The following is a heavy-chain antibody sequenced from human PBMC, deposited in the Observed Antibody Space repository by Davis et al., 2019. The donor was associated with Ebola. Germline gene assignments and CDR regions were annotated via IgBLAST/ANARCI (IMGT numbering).Heavy chain of an antibody. J-gene: IGHJ6*02. D-gene: IGHD2-8*02. CDR2: IYHSGST. V-gene: IGHV4-30-2*01. Sequence: SETLSLTCAVSGGSISSGGYSWSWLRQPPGKGLEWIGYIYHSGSTYYNPSLKSRVTISVDTSKNQFSLKLSSVTAADTAVYYCARGRVVVYAITYYYYYGMDVWGQGTTVTVSS. CDR1: GGSISSGGYS. CDR3: ARGRVVVYAITYYYYYGMDV.